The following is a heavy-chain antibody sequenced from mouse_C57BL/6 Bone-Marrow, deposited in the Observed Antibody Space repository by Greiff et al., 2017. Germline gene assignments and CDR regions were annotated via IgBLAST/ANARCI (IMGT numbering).Heavy chain of an antibody. CDR1: GFNITNTY. D-gene: IGHD1-1*02. CDR2: IDPANGNT. CDR3: GRRGSRACDLDY. Sequence: EVQLQQSVAELVRPGASVKLSCTASGFNITNTYMHWVKQRPEQGLEWIGRIDPANGNTTYAPKFQGKATLTVDTSSTTAYLQLSSLTSDDTAIYYCGRRGSRACDLDYWGKGTTVTVSS. V-gene: IGHV14-3*01. J-gene: IGHJ4*01.